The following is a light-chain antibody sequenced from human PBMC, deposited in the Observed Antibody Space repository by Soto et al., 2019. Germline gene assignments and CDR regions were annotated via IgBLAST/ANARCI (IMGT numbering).Light chain of an antibody. V-gene: IGKV3-15*01. J-gene: IGKJ1*01. CDR1: QSVNNN. CDR3: QQFNDWPPWT. Sequence: EIVLTRSPATLSLSPGERATVSCRASQSVNNNLAWYQQKPGQAPRLLIYGASTRATGVPARFSASGSGTEFTLTISSLQSEDFAVYYCQQFNDWPPWTFGQGTKVDIK. CDR2: GAS.